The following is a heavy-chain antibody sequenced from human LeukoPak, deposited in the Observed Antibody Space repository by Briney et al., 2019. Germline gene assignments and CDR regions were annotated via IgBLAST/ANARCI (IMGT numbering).Heavy chain of an antibody. V-gene: IGHV3-21*01. J-gene: IGHJ6*02. D-gene: IGHD1-26*01. Sequence: KTGGSLRVSCAASGFTFSSYSMNWVRQVPGKGLEWVSSISSRSSYIYYADSVKGRFTISRDNAKNSLYLQMNSLRAEDTAVYYCARGVGGGMDVWGQGTTVTVSS. CDR3: ARGVGGGMDV. CDR2: ISSRSSYI. CDR1: GFTFSSYS.